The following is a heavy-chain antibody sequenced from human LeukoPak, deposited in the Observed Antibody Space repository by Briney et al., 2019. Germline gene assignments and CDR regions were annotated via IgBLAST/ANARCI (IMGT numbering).Heavy chain of an antibody. CDR1: GGSISSGGYS. CDR3: ARAMIEREDAFDI. D-gene: IGHD3-22*01. Sequence: SETLSLTCAVFGGSISSGGYSWSWIRQPPGKGLEWIGYIYHSGSTYYNPSLKSRVTISVDRSKNQFSLKLSSVTAADTAVYYCARAMIEREDAFDIWGQGTMVTVSS. V-gene: IGHV4-30-2*01. J-gene: IGHJ3*02. CDR2: IYHSGST.